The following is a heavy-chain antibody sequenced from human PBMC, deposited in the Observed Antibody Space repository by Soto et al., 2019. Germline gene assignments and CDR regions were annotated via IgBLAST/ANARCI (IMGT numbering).Heavy chain of an antibody. V-gene: IGHV3-74*01. CDR3: ARISQGTYCRGGNCCSAY. CDR1: GFTFSSYW. J-gene: IGHJ4*02. CDR2: INGDGIST. D-gene: IGHD2-15*01. Sequence: EVQLVESGGDLVQPGGSLRLSCAASGFTFSSYWMHWVRQDPEKGLVWVSRINGDGISTSYADSVKGRFTISRDNAKDTLYLHMNSLGAEHTAVYYCARISQGTYCRGGNCCSAYWGPGTLVTVSS.